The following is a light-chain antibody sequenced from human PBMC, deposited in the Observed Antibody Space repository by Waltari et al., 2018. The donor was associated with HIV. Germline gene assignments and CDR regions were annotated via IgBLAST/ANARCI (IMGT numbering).Light chain of an antibody. CDR3: QSYDNSVSDSVV. V-gene: IGLV1-40*01. CDR2: GAN. J-gene: IGLJ3*02. Sequence: QSVLTQPPSVSGAPGQRVTISCTGSSNIGAGYDVQWYQQLPGTAPKLLIYGANNRPSGVPDLFSGSKSGASASLAIAGLQAEDEADYYCQSYDNSVSDSVVFGGGTKVTVL. CDR1: SSNIGAGYD.